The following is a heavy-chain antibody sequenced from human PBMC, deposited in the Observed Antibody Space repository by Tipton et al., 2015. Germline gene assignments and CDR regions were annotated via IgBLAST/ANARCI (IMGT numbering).Heavy chain of an antibody. V-gene: IGHV4-38-2*01. J-gene: IGHJ4*02. Sequence: TLSLTCAVSAYSISSDYYWGWIRQPPGKGLEWIGSISHSGNNYYNPSLKSRVTMSRDTSKNQFSLKLNSVTAADTAVYYCARTYDFTAYSPVGCWGQGTLVTVSS. CDR3: ARTYDFTAYSPVGC. CDR2: ISHSGNN. CDR1: AYSISSDYY. D-gene: IGHD3-3*01.